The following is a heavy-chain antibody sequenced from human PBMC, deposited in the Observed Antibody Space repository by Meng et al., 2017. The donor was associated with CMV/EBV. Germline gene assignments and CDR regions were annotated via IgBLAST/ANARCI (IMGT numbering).Heavy chain of an antibody. CDR1: GFTFSSYA. V-gene: IGHV3-30*09. CDR3: ARDLGLNLDRDAFDI. J-gene: IGHJ3*02. D-gene: IGHD3/OR15-3a*01. CDR2: ISYDGSNK. Sequence: GGSLRLSCAASGFTFSSYAMHWVRQAPGKGLEWVAVISYDGSNKYYADSVKGRFAISRDNSKNTLYLQMNSLRAEDTAVYYCARDLGLNLDRDAFDIWGQGTMVTVSS.